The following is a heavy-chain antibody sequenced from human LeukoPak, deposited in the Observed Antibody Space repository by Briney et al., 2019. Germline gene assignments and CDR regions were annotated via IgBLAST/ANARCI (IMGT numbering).Heavy chain of an antibody. V-gene: IGHV3-7*03. J-gene: IGHJ3*02. CDR3: ARDPNGDYIGAFDM. CDR1: GFTFSSYW. D-gene: IGHD4-17*01. CDR2: IKQDGSEK. Sequence: GGSLRLSCAASGFTFSSYWMSWVRQAPGKGLEWVANIKQDGSEKYYVDSVKGRFTISRDNAKNSLYLQMNSLRAEDTAVYYCARDPNGDYIGAFDMWGPGTMVTVSS.